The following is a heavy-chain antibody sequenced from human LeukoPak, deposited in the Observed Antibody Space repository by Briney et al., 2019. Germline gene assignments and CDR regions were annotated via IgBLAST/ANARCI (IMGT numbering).Heavy chain of an antibody. D-gene: IGHD1-14*01. Sequence: HPGGSLRLSCAASGFTFSSYAMSWVRQAPGKGLEWVSAISGSGGSTYYADSVKGRFTISRDNSKNTLYLQMNSLRAEDTAVYYCAKVNWNHDFFDYWGQGTLVTVSS. J-gene: IGHJ4*02. V-gene: IGHV3-23*01. CDR2: ISGSGGST. CDR3: AKVNWNHDFFDY. CDR1: GFTFSSYA.